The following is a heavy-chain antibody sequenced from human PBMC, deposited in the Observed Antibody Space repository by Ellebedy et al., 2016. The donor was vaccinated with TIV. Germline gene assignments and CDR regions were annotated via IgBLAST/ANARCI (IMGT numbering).Heavy chain of an antibody. Sequence: MPSETLSLTCAVSGGSISNTNWCSWVCQPPGKGLEWSGEIYHSGSTNYNPSLKCRVTISIDKSKNQFSLKLSSVTAADTAVYYCARGAGMVNMYFDQWGQGTLVTVSS. D-gene: IGHD2-21*01. CDR3: ARGAGMVNMYFDQ. V-gene: IGHV4-4*02. J-gene: IGHJ4*02. CDR2: IYHSGST. CDR1: GGSISNTNW.